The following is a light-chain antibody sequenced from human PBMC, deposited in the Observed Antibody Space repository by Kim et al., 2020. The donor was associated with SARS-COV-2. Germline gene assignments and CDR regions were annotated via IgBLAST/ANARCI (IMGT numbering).Light chain of an antibody. Sequence: PGQSVTIPCTGTSRDVGGYNYVSWYQQHPGKAPKLMIYDVSKRPSGVPDRFSGSKSGNTASLTISGLQAEDEADYYCCSYAGSRYVFGTGTKVTVL. CDR2: DVS. V-gene: IGLV2-11*01. CDR1: SRDVGGYNY. CDR3: CSYAGSRYV. J-gene: IGLJ1*01.